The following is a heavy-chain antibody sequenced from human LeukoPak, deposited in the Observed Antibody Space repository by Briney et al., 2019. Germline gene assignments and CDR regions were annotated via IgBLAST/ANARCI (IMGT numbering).Heavy chain of an antibody. D-gene: IGHD3-16*02. V-gene: IGHV4-30-4*08. CDR2: IYYSGST. J-gene: IGHJ3*02. CDR3: ARDSQSNDYVWGSYRQGAFDI. CDR1: GGSISSGDYY. Sequence: SQTLSLTCTVSGGSISSGDYYWSWIRQPPRKGLEWIGYIYYSGSTYYNPSLKSRVTISVDTSKNQFSLKLSSVTAADTAVYYCARDSQSNDYVWGSYRQGAFDIWGQGTMVTVSS.